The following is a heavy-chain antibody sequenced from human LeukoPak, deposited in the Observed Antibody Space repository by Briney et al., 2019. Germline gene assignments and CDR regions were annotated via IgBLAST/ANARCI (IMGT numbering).Heavy chain of an antibody. CDR2: IYHSGSA. Sequence: PSETLSLTCTVSGYSITSGHYWGWIRQPPGKGLEWIGNIYHSGSAYYHPSLKSRVPMSVDTSKNQISLELNSVTAADTAVYYCARDFDYYFYYMDVWGKGTTVTVAS. J-gene: IGHJ6*03. V-gene: IGHV4-38-2*02. CDR1: GYSITSGHY. CDR3: ARDFDYYFYYMDV.